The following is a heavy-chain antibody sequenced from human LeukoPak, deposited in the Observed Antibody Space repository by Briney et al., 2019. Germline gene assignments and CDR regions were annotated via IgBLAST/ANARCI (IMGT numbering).Heavy chain of an antibody. J-gene: IGHJ4*01. D-gene: IGHD3-16*01. CDR2: INSDGTDT. CDR1: GFTLSGFY. CDR3: ARGAWGYSVHFDN. Sequence: GGSLGLSCATSGFTLSGFYMHWVRRRPGKGLVWVSRINSDGTDTKYADSAKGRFTISRDNTKNTVYLQMNNLGAEDTAVYYCARGAWGYSVHFDNWGHGTLVTVSS. V-gene: IGHV3-74*03.